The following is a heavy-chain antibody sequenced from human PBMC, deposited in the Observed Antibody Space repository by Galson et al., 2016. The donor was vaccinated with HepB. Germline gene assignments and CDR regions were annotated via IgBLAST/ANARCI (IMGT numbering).Heavy chain of an antibody. J-gene: IGHJ1*01. V-gene: IGHV3-43*01. D-gene: IGHD6-19*01. CDR1: GLTFEDFS. CDR2: INWNGDST. Sequence: SLRLSCAASGLTFEDFSMHWVRQVPGKGLEWVSCINWNGDSTYYADSVKGRFTISRDNKKNSLYLQMNSLRAEDTALYYCAKGVALWYGSGWGERYFQHWGQGTLVTVSS. CDR3: AKGVALWYGSGWGERYFQH.